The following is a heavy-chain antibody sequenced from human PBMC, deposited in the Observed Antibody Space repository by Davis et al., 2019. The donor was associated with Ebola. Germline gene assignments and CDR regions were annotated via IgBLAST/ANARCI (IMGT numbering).Heavy chain of an antibody. CDR1: GFTFSSYG. CDR3: ARDGPYSNFDY. V-gene: IGHV3-33*01. CDR2: IWYDGSNK. Sequence: GESLKISCAASGFTFSSYGMHWVCQAPGKGLEWVAVIWYDGSNKYYADSVKGRFTISRDNSKNTLYLQMNSLRAEDTAVYYCARDGPYSNFDYWGQGTLVTVSS. D-gene: IGHD4-11*01. J-gene: IGHJ4*02.